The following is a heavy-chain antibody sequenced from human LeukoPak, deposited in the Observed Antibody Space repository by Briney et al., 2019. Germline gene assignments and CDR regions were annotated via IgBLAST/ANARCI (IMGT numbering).Heavy chain of an antibody. V-gene: IGHV3-48*02. D-gene: IGHD3-10*01. CDR2: ISDSSSTI. CDR1: GFTFSYYP. J-gene: IGHJ4*02. CDR3: AMITKPFDN. Sequence: PGGSLRLSCVASGFTFSYYPMTWVRQAPGKGLEWVSYISDSSSTIHYADSVRGRFTISRDNAKNSLYLQMDSLRDEDTAVYYCAMITKPFDNWGQGTLVTVSS.